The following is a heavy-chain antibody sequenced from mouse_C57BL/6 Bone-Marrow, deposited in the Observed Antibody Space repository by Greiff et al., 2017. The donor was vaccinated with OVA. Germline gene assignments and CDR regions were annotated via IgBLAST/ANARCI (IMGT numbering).Heavy chain of an antibody. D-gene: IGHD2-4*01. CDR1: GYTFTSYW. CDR2: IYPGSGST. CDR3: ARGGDYGDYYAMDY. J-gene: IGHJ4*01. V-gene: IGHV1-55*01. Sequence: QVHVKQPGAELVKPGASVKMSCKASGYTFTSYWITWVKQRPGQGLEWIGDIYPGSGSTNYNEKFKSKATLTVDTSSSTAYMQLSSLTSEDSAVYYCARGGDYGDYYAMDYWGQGTSVTVSS.